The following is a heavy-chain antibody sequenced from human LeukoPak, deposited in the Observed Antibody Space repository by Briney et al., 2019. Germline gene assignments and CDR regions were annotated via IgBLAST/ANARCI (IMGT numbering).Heavy chain of an antibody. Sequence: GGSLRLSCAASGFTFSSYWMSWVRQAPGKGLEWVANIKQDGSEKYYVDSVEGRFTISRDNAKNSLYLQMNGLRAEDTAVYYCARANYYYDSSGYYYGPEGYWGQGTLVTVSS. CDR2: IKQDGSEK. CDR1: GFTFSSYW. V-gene: IGHV3-7*01. J-gene: IGHJ4*02. CDR3: ARANYYYDSSGYYYGPEGY. D-gene: IGHD3-22*01.